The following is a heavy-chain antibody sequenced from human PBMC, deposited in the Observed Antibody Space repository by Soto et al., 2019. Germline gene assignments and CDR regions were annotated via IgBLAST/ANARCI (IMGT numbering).Heavy chain of an antibody. J-gene: IGHJ4*02. CDR1: GFTVSSNY. V-gene: IGHV3-53*01. CDR3: AKGCSGGSCSSFDY. CDR2: IYSGGST. D-gene: IGHD2-15*01. Sequence: EVQLVESGGGLIQPGGSLRLSCAASGFTVSSNYMSWVRQAPGKGLEWVSVIYSGGSTYYADSVKGRFTISRDNSKNTLYLQMNSLRAEDTAVYYCAKGCSGGSCSSFDYWGQGTLVTVSS.